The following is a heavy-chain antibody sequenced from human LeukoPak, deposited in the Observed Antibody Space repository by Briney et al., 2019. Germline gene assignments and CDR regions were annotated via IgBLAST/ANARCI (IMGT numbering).Heavy chain of an antibody. Sequence: PSETLSLTCAVYGGSFSGYYWSWVRQPPGKGMEWIGDINHSGRTNYNPSLKIPFSISVATSKIHFSLKLSSVTAADTAVYYCAHWKTPRYYYYYYMDVWGKVTTVTVSS. CDR1: GGSFSGYY. J-gene: IGHJ6*03. CDR3: AHWKTPRYYYYYYMDV. D-gene: IGHD1-1*01. CDR2: INHSGRT. V-gene: IGHV4-34*01.